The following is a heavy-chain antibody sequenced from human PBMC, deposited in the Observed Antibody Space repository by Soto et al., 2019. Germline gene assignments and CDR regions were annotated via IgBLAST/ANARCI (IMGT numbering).Heavy chain of an antibody. CDR3: TTYIDFVPQ. CDR2: IKSKTDGGTI. V-gene: IGHV3-15*07. CDR1: GFTVNNAW. D-gene: IGHD3-9*01. J-gene: IGHJ4*02. Sequence: EVQLVESGGGLVKPGGSLRLSCAASGFTVNNAWMNWVRQAPGKGLEWVGRIKSKTDGGTIDYAAPVKGRFTMSRDDSTNMLFLQMSSLKPEDTAVYWCTTYIDFVPQWGQGTLVTVSS.